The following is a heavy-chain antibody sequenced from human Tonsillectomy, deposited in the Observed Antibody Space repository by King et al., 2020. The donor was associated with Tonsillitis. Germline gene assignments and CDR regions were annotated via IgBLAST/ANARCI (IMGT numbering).Heavy chain of an antibody. V-gene: IGHV4-31*03. J-gene: IGHJ3*02. CDR1: GGSISSGGYY. CDR2: IYYSGST. Sequence: QLQESGPGLVKPSQTLSLTCTVSGGSISSGGYYWSWIRQHPGKGLEWIGYIYYSGSTYYNPSLKSRVTISVDTTKNQFSLKLSSVLAADTAVYYCARVKYQLHFPTNDAFDIWGQGTMVTVSS. D-gene: IGHD2-2*01. CDR3: ARVKYQLHFPTNDAFDI.